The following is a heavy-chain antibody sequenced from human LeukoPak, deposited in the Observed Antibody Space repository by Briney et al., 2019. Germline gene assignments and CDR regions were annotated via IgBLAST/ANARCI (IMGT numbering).Heavy chain of an antibody. V-gene: IGHV3-9*01. CDR1: GFTFDDYA. CDR3: AKGESPYYYDSSGYYFDY. Sequence: GGSLRLSCAASGFTFDDYAMHWVRQAPGKGLEWVSGISWNSGSIGYADSVKGRFTISRDNAKNSLYLQMNSLRAEDTALYYCAKGESPYYYDSSGYYFDYWGQGTLVTVSS. D-gene: IGHD3-22*01. J-gene: IGHJ4*02. CDR2: ISWNSGSI.